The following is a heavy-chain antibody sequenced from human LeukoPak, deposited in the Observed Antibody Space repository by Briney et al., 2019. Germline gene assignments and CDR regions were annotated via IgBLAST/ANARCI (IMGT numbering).Heavy chain of an antibody. J-gene: IGHJ4*02. CDR1: GGSISSYY. CDR2: IYYNEST. D-gene: IGHD4-17*01. Sequence: PSETLSLTCTVSGGSISSYYWSWIRQPPGKGLEWIGYIYYNESTNYNPSLKSRVTISVDTSKNQFSLKLSSVTAADTAVYYCARERYGDYVDYWGQGTLVTVSS. CDR3: ARERYGDYVDY. V-gene: IGHV4-59*01.